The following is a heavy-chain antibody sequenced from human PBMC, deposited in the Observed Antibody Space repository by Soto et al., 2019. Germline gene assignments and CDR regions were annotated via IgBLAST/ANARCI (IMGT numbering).Heavy chain of an antibody. CDR3: ARDQYDFWSGYSWFDP. D-gene: IGHD3-3*01. CDR2: IYTSGST. J-gene: IGHJ5*02. CDR1: CGSITSYY. Sequence: LXLTCTVSCGSITSYYWSWIRQPAGKGLEWIGRIYTSGSTNYNPSLKSRVTMSVDTSKNQFSLKLSSVTAADTAVYYCARDQYDFWSGYSWFDPWGQGTLVTVSS. V-gene: IGHV4-4*07.